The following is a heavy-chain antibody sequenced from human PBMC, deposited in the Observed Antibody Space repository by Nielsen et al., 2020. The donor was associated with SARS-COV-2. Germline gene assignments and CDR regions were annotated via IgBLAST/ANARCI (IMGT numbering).Heavy chain of an antibody. J-gene: IGHJ3*02. CDR3: AKDTVYNWNGNDAFDI. CDR1: GFTFDDYA. V-gene: IGHV3-9*01. D-gene: IGHD1-20*01. Sequence: LKISCAASGFTFDDYAMHWVRQAPGKGLEWVSGISWNSGNLGYADSVKGRFTISRDNAKNSLYLQMNSLRAEDTALYYCAKDTVYNWNGNDAFDIWGQGTMVTVSS. CDR2: ISWNSGNL.